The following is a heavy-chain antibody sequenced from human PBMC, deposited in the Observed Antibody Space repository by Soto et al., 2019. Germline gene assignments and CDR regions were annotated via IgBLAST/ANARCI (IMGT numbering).Heavy chain of an antibody. CDR1: GYTFTTYA. V-gene: IGHV1-3*01. D-gene: IGHD6-13*01. Sequence: ASVTVSCQASGYTFTTYAMHWVRQAPGQRLEWMGWINAGNGNTKSSQKFQGRVTITRDTSASTTYMELSSLRSEDTALYYCARVRQQLAPFDYWGQGTLVTVSS. CDR2: INAGNGNT. J-gene: IGHJ4*02. CDR3: ARVRQQLAPFDY.